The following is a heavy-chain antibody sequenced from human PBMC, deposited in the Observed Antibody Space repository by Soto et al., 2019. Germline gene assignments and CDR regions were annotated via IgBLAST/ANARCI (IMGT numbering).Heavy chain of an antibody. CDR3: ARDRYGVPRGDYFDS. J-gene: IGHJ4*02. CDR2: VYYSGSN. CDR1: GGSISSGEHY. D-gene: IGHD4-17*01. Sequence: QVQLQESGPGLVKPSQTLSLTCTVSGGSISSGEHYWSWIRQLPGKVLEWIGNVYYSGSNYYNPSLKSRVTISVDTSKNQFSPILSSVTAADTAIYYCARDRYGVPRGDYFDSWGQGILVTVSS. V-gene: IGHV4-31*03.